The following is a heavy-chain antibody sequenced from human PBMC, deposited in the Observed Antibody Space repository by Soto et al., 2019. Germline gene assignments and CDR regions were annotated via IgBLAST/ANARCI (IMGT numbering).Heavy chain of an antibody. Sequence: EVQLVESGGGLVQPGGSLRLSCAASGFTFSSYDMHWVRQATGKGLEWVSAIGTAGDTYYPGSVKGRFTISRENAKISLYLQMNSLRAGDTAVYYCARAVGPGTFDYWGQGTLVTVSS. J-gene: IGHJ4*02. CDR1: GFTFSSYD. CDR3: ARAVGPGTFDY. D-gene: IGHD1-26*01. CDR2: IGTAGDT. V-gene: IGHV3-13*04.